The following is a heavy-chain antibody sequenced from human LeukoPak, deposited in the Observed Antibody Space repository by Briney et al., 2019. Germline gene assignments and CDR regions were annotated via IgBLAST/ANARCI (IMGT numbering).Heavy chain of an antibody. D-gene: IGHD6-13*01. Sequence: ASVKVSCKASGYTFSGYYLHWVRQAPGQGLEWMGWINPNSGDTNYAQKLQGRVTMTTDTSTSTAYMELRSLRSDDTAVYYCARGPGYSSSWYKTFSYYYYYMDVWGKGTTVTVSS. CDR1: GYTFSGYY. CDR3: ARGPGYSSSWYKTFSYYYYYMDV. V-gene: IGHV1-2*02. J-gene: IGHJ6*03. CDR2: INPNSGDT.